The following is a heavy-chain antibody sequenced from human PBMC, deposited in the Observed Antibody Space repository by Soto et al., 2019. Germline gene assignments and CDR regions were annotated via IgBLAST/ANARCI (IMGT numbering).Heavy chain of an antibody. CDR1: GGTFSSYT. J-gene: IGHJ4*02. D-gene: IGHD6-19*01. V-gene: IGHV1-69*02. CDR3: APLDGSAVAGG. CDR2: IIPILGIA. Sequence: QVQLVQSGAEVKKPGSSVKVSCKASGGTFSSYTISWVRQAPGQGLEWMGRIIPILGIANYAQKFQGRVTITADKSTSTAYMELSSLRSEDTAVYCCAPLDGSAVAGGWGQGTLVTVSS.